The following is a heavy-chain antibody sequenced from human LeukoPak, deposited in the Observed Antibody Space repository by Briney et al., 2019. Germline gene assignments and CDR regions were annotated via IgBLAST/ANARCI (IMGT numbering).Heavy chain of an antibody. V-gene: IGHV3-23*01. CDR3: ARQPAGYSYGAGAFDI. Sequence: GGSLRLSCTTSGFGSKNYAMSWVRLAPGKGLEWVSIISATGVHTYYADSVKGRFTISRDNSKNTLYLQMNSLRAEDTAVYYCARQPAGYSYGAGAFDIWGQGTMVTVSS. D-gene: IGHD5-18*01. CDR1: GFGSKNYA. J-gene: IGHJ3*02. CDR2: ISATGVHT.